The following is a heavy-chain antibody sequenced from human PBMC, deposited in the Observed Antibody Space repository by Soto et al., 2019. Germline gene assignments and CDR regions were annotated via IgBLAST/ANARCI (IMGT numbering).Heavy chain of an antibody. Sequence: EVQLVESGGGFVQPGGSLRLSCAASGFIFSNNWIHRVRQAPGKGLEWVSHINNDGSDTSYADSVKGRFTISRDNAKNTVFLQMNSLRAEDTAMYYCARGAGGLDYWGQGTLVTVSS. CDR1: GFIFSNNW. CDR3: ARGAGGLDY. V-gene: IGHV3-74*01. D-gene: IGHD3-10*01. CDR2: INNDGSDT. J-gene: IGHJ4*02.